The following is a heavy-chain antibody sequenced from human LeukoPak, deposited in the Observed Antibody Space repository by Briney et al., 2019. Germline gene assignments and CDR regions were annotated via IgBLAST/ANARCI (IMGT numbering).Heavy chain of an antibody. CDR2: IIANGGST. D-gene: IGHD3-3*01. Sequence: GGSLRLSCAASGFTFSSHAMGWVRQAPGKGLEWASSIIANGGSTYYGDSVKGRFTISRDNSKNTLYLHMNSLRAEDTAVYYCAKDGGGSLEWLPPMDVWGQGTMVTVS. CDR1: GFTFSSHA. V-gene: IGHV3-23*01. CDR3: AKDGGGSLEWLPPMDV. J-gene: IGHJ6*02.